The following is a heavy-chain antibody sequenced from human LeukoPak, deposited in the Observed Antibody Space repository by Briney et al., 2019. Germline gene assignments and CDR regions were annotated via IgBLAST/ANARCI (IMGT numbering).Heavy chain of an antibody. CDR2: IYYGGST. J-gene: IGHJ4*02. Sequence: PSEPLSLTCTVSGGSVSSGSHYWSWIRQPPGKGLEWIGYIYYGGSTNYNPSLKSRVTTSVDTSKNQFSLKLTSVTAADTAVYYCARVVDGSVQIDYWGQGTLVTVSS. D-gene: IGHD3-22*01. CDR3: ARVVDGSVQIDY. V-gene: IGHV4-61*01. CDR1: GGSVSSGSHY.